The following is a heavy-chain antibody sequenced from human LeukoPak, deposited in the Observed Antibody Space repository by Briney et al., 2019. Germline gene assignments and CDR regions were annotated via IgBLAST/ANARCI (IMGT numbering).Heavy chain of an antibody. V-gene: IGHV1-2*02. J-gene: IGHJ4*02. Sequence: ASVKVSCKASGYTFTSYAMNWVRQAPGQGLEWMGWINPNSGGTNYAQKSQGRVTMTRDTSISTAYMELSRLRSDDTAVYYCAREFTYYDILTGYYTAKYFDYWGQGTLVTVSS. CDR3: AREFTYYDILTGYYTAKYFDY. CDR2: INPNSGGT. D-gene: IGHD3-9*01. CDR1: GYTFTSYA.